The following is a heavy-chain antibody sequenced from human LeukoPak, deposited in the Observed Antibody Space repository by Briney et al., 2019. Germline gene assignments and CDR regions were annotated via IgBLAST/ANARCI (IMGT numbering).Heavy chain of an antibody. CDR2: IYYSGST. J-gene: IGHJ5*02. D-gene: IGHD3-22*01. CDR3: ARGDYYDSSGYLAWFDP. V-gene: IGHV4-39*07. CDR1: GGSISSSSYY. Sequence: SETLPLTCTVSGGSISSSSYYWGWIRQPPGKGLEWIGSIYYSGSTYYNPSLKSRVTISVDTSKNQFSLKLSSVTAADTAVYYCARGDYYDSSGYLAWFDPWGQGTLVNVSS.